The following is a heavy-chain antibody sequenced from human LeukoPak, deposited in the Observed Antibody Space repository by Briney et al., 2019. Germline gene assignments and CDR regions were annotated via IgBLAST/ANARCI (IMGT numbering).Heavy chain of an antibody. CDR3: ARHGCSSTSCPRRGFDY. V-gene: IGHV5-51*01. D-gene: IGHD2-2*01. J-gene: IGHJ4*02. Sequence: GESLKISCKGSGYSFTSSWIGWVRQMPGKGLEWMGIIYPGDSDTRYSPSFQGQVTISADKSISTAYLQWSSLKASDTAMYYCARHGCSSTSCPRRGFDYWGQGTLVTVSS. CDR1: GYSFTSSW. CDR2: IYPGDSDT.